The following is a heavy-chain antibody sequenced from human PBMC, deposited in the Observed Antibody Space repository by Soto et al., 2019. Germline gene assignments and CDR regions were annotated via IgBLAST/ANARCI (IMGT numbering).Heavy chain of an antibody. V-gene: IGHV1-3*01. J-gene: IGHJ6*03. D-gene: IGHD3-10*01. CDR2: INAGNGNT. Sequence: ASVKVSFKASGYTFTSYAMHWVRQAPGQRLEWMGWINAGNGNTKYSQKFQGRVTITRDTSASTAYMELSSLRSEDTAVYYCGYGSGSYYNTDYYYMDVWGKGTTVTVSS. CDR3: GYGSGSYYNTDYYYMDV. CDR1: GYTFTSYA.